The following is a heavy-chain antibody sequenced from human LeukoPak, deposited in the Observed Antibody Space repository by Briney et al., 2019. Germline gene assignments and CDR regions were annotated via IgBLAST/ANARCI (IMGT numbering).Heavy chain of an antibody. J-gene: IGHJ4*02. CDR1: GFTFSSYW. D-gene: IGHD1-26*01. V-gene: IGHV3-7*01. Sequence: GGSLRLSCAASGFTFSSYWMSWVRQAPGKGLEWVANIKQDGSEKYYVDSVKGRFTISTDNAKTSLYLQMNSLRAEDTAVYYCARESSGSHFYYWGQGTLVTVSS. CDR3: ARESSGSHFYY. CDR2: IKQDGSEK.